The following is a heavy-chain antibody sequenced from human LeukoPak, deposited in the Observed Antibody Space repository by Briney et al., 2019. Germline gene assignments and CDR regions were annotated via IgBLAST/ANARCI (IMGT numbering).Heavy chain of an antibody. D-gene: IGHD3-22*01. J-gene: IGHJ4*02. CDR1: GGSISSHY. Sequence: SETLSLTCTVSGGSISSHYWSWIRQAAGKGLEWIGRIYTSGSTNYNPSLKSRVTMSVDTSKNQFSLKLSSVTAADTAVYYCARGDSSGYPREGFDYWGQGTLVTVSS. CDR2: IYTSGST. V-gene: IGHV4-4*07. CDR3: ARGDSSGYPREGFDY.